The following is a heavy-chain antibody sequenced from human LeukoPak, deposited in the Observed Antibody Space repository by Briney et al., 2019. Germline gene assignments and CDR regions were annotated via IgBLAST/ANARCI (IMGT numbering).Heavy chain of an antibody. CDR3: VRDLILVDTPGDDFDY. D-gene: IGHD4-23*01. J-gene: IGHJ4*02. V-gene: IGHV3-74*01. Sequence: GGSLRLSCAASGFTFSNYWMHLVRQVPGKGLVWVSRINVDGSVKSYADSVKGRFTISRDNAKNTVSLQMNSLRAEDTAVYYCVRDLILVDTPGDDFDYWGQGALVTVSS. CDR1: GFTFSNYW. CDR2: INVDGSVK.